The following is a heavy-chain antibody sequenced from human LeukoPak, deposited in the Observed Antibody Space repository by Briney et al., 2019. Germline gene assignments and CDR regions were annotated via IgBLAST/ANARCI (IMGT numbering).Heavy chain of an antibody. J-gene: IGHJ5*02. CDR1: GGSFSGYY. D-gene: IGHD5-12*01. CDR2: INHSGST. Sequence: SETLSLTCAVYGGSFSGYYWSWIRQPPGKGLEWIGEINHSGSTNYNPSLKSRVTISVDTSKNQFSLKLSSVTAADTAVYYCARDIIVATPQGNWFDPWGQGTLVTVSS. CDR3: ARDIIVATPQGNWFDP. V-gene: IGHV4-34*01.